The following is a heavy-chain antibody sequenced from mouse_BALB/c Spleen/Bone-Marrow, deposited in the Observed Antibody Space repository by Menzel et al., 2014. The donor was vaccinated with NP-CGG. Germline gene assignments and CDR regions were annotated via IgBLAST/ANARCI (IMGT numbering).Heavy chain of an antibody. V-gene: IGHV5-12-1*01. CDR1: GFAFSSYD. CDR3: ARGGNWEDFDY. CDR2: ISSGGGST. D-gene: IGHD4-1*01. Sequence: GGLVKPGGSLKLSCAASGFAFSSYDMSWVRQTPEKRLEWVAYISSGGGSTYYPDTVKGRFTISRDNAKNTLYLQMSSLKSEDTAMYYCARGGNWEDFDYWGQGTTLTVSS. J-gene: IGHJ2*01.